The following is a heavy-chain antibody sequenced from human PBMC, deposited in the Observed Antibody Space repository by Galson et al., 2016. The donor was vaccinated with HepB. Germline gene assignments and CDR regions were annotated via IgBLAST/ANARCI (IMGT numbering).Heavy chain of an antibody. CDR1: GFTLSSYW. CDR2: INRDGSSA. Sequence: LRLSCAASGFTLSSYWMHWVRQPPGKGLVWVSRINRDGSSANYAASVKGRFTISRDNAKNTLFLQINSLRAEDTAVYYCARGEGRYTDYWGQGTLVTFSS. CDR3: ARGEGRYTDY. D-gene: IGHD1-26*01. V-gene: IGHV3-74*01. J-gene: IGHJ4*02.